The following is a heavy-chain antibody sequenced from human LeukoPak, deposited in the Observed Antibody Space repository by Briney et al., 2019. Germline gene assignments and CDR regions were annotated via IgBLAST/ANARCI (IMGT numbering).Heavy chain of an antibody. D-gene: IGHD3-10*01. CDR1: GFTFSGSA. Sequence: GGSLRLSCAASGFTFSGSALHWVRQASGKGLEWVGRIRSTANGYATAYAASVKGRFTISRDDSKNTAYLQMDSLKTEDTAVYYCTRPGLKGYGGYYFDYWGQGTLVTVSS. V-gene: IGHV3-73*01. J-gene: IGHJ4*02. CDR2: IRSTANGYAT. CDR3: TRPGLKGYGGYYFDY.